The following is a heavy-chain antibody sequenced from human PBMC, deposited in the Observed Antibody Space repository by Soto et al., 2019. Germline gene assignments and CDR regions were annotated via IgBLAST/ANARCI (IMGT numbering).Heavy chain of an antibody. CDR2: IYYSGST. CDR3: ARESPSVPLDY. V-gene: IGHV4-30-4*01. J-gene: IGHJ4*02. Sequence: PSETLSLTCTVSGGSISSGDYYWSWIRQPPGKGLEWIGYIYYSGSTYYNPSLKSRVTISVDTSKNQFSLKLSSVTAADTAVYYCARESPSVPLDYWGQGTLVTVSS. CDR1: GGSISSGDYY.